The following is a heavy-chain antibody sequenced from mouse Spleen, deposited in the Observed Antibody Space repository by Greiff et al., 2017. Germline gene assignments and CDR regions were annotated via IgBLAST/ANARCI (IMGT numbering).Heavy chain of an antibody. CDR2: IDPSDSYT. CDR1: GYTFTSYW. V-gene: IGHV1-69*01. J-gene: IGHJ3*01. D-gene: IGHD1-1*01. Sequence: QVQLQQPGAELVMPGASVKLSCKASGYTFTSYWMHWVKQRPGQGLEWIGEIDPSDSYTNYNQKFKGKATLTVDKSSSTAYMQLSSLTSEDSAVYYCARRGITGAYWGQGTLVTVSA. CDR3: ARRGITGAY.